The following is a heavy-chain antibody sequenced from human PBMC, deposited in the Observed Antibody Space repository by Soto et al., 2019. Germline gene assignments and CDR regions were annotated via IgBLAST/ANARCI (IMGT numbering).Heavy chain of an antibody. Sequence: SGPTLVNPTQTLTLTCTFSGFSLSTSGVGVGWIRQPPGKALEWLALIYWDDDKRYSPSLKSRLTITKDTSKNQVVLTMTNMDPVDTATYYCAHSRGDCTNGVCYTDYYYYYGMDVWGQGTTVTVSS. CDR1: GFSLSTSGVG. D-gene: IGHD2-8*01. CDR3: AHSRGDCTNGVCYTDYYYYYGMDV. V-gene: IGHV2-5*02. J-gene: IGHJ6*02. CDR2: IYWDDDK.